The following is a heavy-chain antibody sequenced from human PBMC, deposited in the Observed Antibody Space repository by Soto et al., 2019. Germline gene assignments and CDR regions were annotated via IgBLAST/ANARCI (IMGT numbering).Heavy chain of an antibody. CDR2: IYYSGST. D-gene: IGHD3-9*01. Sequence: SETLSLTCTVSGGSISSSSYYWGWIRQPPGKGLEWIGSIYYSGSTYYNPSLKSRVTISVDTSKNQFSLKLSSVTAADTAVYYCAGHYDILTGYYLGYFDYWGQGTLVTVSS. CDR1: GGSISSSSYY. J-gene: IGHJ4*02. CDR3: AGHYDILTGYYLGYFDY. V-gene: IGHV4-39*01.